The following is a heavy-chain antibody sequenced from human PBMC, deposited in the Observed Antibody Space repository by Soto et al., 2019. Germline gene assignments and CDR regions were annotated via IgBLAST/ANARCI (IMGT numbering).Heavy chain of an antibody. Sequence: GGSLRLSCAASGFTFSDYYMSWIRQAPGKGLEWVSYISSSGSTIYYADSVKGRFIISRDNAKNSLYLQMNSLRAEDTAVYYCARVQNYGDYIYYYGMDVWGQGTMVTVSS. CDR3: ARVQNYGDYIYYYGMDV. CDR1: GFTFSDYY. J-gene: IGHJ6*02. V-gene: IGHV3-11*01. CDR2: ISSSGSTI. D-gene: IGHD4-17*01.